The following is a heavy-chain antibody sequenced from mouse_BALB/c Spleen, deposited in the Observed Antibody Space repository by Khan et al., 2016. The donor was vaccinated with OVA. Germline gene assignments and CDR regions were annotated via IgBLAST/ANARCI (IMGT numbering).Heavy chain of an antibody. D-gene: IGHD2-2*01. Sequence: QVQLKQYGPELVKPGASVRISCKASEYTFTSYYIHWVKQRPGQGLEWIGWIYHGNINNKYTERFKGKATLTADKSSRTAYMHLSSLTSEDSAVYFCARGGYRAFAYWGQGTLVTVSA. J-gene: IGHJ3*01. CDR3: ARGGYRAFAY. CDR1: EYTFTSYY. CDR2: IYHGNINN. V-gene: IGHV1S56*01.